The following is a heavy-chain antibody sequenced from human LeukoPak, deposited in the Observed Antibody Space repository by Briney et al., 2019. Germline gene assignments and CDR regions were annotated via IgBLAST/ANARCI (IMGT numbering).Heavy chain of an antibody. V-gene: IGHV4-4*07. J-gene: IGHJ4*02. D-gene: IGHD3-22*01. CDR1: GASITSYY. CDR3: ARIPLFCSDGVCCIGYLDY. Sequence: SETLSLTCTVSGASITSYYWNWVRQPAGKGLEWIGRIDASGNTNYNPSLKSRVTMSIDTSKRQFYLKLTSVTAADTAVYYCARIPLFCSDGVCCIGYLDYWGQGILASVSS. CDR2: IDASGNT.